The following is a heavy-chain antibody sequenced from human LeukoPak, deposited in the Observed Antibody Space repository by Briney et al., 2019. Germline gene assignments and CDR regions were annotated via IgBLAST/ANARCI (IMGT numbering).Heavy chain of an antibody. CDR1: GYTFIDYH. V-gene: IGHV1-2*02. CDR2: INPKNGGT. CDR3: ATKKTPLYCGGDCYSGLGWFDP. J-gene: IGHJ5*02. Sequence: GASVKVSCKASGYTFIDYHIHWVRQAPGQGLEWMGWINPKNGGTRLAQRLQGRVTMTRDTSTGTVYMELSSLRSDYTAVYYCATKKTPLYCGGDCYSGLGWFDPWGQGTLITVSS. D-gene: IGHD2-21*02.